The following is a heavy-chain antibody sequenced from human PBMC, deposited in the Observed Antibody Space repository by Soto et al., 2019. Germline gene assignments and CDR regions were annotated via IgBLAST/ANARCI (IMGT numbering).Heavy chain of an antibody. Sequence: QLQLQESGPGLVKPSETLSLTCSVSGGSISSFTYYWGWIRQPPGKGLEWIGTVYYNENTYYNPSLKSRVTITVDTAKNQFSLNLRSVTAADTARYFCARRERYYGSPGWFDPWGPGTLVTVSS. CDR3: ARRERYYGSPGWFDP. CDR1: GGSISSFTYY. J-gene: IGHJ5*02. D-gene: IGHD3-10*01. CDR2: VYYNENT. V-gene: IGHV4-39*01.